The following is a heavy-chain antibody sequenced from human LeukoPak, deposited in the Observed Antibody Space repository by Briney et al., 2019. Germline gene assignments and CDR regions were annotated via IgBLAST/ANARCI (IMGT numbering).Heavy chain of an antibody. Sequence: QPGRSLRLSCAASGFTFSSYGMHWVRQAPGKGLEWVAVIWYDGSNKYYADSVKGRFTISRDNSKNTLYLQMNSLRAEDTAVYYCARVRVSSSSLDYWGQGTLVTVSS. J-gene: IGHJ4*02. CDR3: ARVRVSSSSLDY. CDR1: GFTFSSYG. CDR2: IWYDGSNK. D-gene: IGHD6-6*01. V-gene: IGHV3-30*19.